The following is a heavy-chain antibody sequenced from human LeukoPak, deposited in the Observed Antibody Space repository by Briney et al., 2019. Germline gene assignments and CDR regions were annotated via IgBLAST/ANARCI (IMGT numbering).Heavy chain of an antibody. CDR2: IYYSGSV. Sequence: SETLSLTCTVVGGAINSRNYYWGWIRQSPGKGLEWIGSIYYSGSVNNNPSLQSRVTISVDTSRNQFSLKLTSVTAADTAVYYCARGRYNDGSGNIDYWGQGTLVTVSS. CDR1: GGAINSRNYY. V-gene: IGHV4-39*02. J-gene: IGHJ4*02. CDR3: ARGRYNDGSGNIDY. D-gene: IGHD3-10*01.